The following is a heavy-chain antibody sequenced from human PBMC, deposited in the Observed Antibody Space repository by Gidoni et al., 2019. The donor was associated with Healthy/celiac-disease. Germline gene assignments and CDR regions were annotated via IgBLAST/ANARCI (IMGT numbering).Heavy chain of an antibody. V-gene: IGHV1-69*01. CDR2: IIPIFGTA. D-gene: IGHD3-22*01. J-gene: IGHJ6*02. Sequence: QVQLVQSGAEVKKPGSSVKVSCKASGGTFSSYAISLVRQAPGQGLEWMGGIIPIFGTANYEQKFQGRVTITADESTSTAYMELSSLRSEDTAVYYCASSTGDYDSSGYSFYYYGMDVWGQGTTVTVSS. CDR1: GGTFSSYA. CDR3: ASSTGDYDSSGYSFYYYGMDV.